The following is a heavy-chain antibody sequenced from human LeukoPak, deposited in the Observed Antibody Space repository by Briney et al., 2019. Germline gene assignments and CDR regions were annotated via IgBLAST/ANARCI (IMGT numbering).Heavy chain of an antibody. CDR3: TRELYYDFWSGYYTNWFDP. CDR1: GFTFGDYA. Sequence: PGRSLRLSCTASGFTFGDYAMSWVRQAPGKGLEWVGFIRSKAYGGTTEYAASVKGRFTISRDDSKSIAYLQMNSLKTEDTAVYYRTRELYYDFWSGYYTNWFDPWGQGTLVTVSS. D-gene: IGHD3-3*01. CDR2: IRSKAYGGTT. J-gene: IGHJ5*02. V-gene: IGHV3-49*04.